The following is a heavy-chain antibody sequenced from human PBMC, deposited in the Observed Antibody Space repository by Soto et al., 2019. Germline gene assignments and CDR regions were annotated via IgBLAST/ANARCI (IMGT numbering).Heavy chain of an antibody. Sequence: SVKVSCKASGGTFSSYAISWVRQAPGQGLEWMGGIIPIFGTANYAQKFQGRVTITADESTSTAYMELSSLRSEDTAVYYCALGGLAATHYYYYGMDVWGQGTTVTASS. V-gene: IGHV1-69*13. CDR2: IIPIFGTA. D-gene: IGHD2-15*01. J-gene: IGHJ6*02. CDR1: GGTFSSYA. CDR3: ALGGLAATHYYYYGMDV.